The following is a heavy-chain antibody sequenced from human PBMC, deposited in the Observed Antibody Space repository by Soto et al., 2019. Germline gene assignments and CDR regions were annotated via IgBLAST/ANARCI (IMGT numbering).Heavy chain of an antibody. V-gene: IGHV2-5*02. D-gene: IGHD2-21*01. CDR1: GFSLSTSGVG. Sequence: QITLKESGPTLVKPTQTLTLTCTFSGFSLSTSGVGVGWIRQPPGKALEWLALIYWDDDKRYSPSLKSRLTITKDTSTNQVVLTMTNMDPVDTATYYCAHRRGDGYINGWCDPWGQGTLVTVSS. J-gene: IGHJ5*02. CDR2: IYWDDDK. CDR3: AHRRGDGYINGWCDP.